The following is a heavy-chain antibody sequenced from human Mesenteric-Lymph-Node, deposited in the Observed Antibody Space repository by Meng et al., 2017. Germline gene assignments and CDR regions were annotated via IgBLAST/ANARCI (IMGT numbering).Heavy chain of an antibody. CDR1: GFTFSSYG. J-gene: IGHJ4*02. CDR3: ARDRTSIAARPRSLDY. V-gene: IGHV3-33*01. D-gene: IGHD6-6*01. Sequence: LSLTCAASGFTFSSYGMHWVRQAPGKGLEWVAVIWYDGSNKYYADSVKGRFTISRDNSKNTLYLQMNSLRAEDTAVYYCARDRTSIAARPRSLDYWGQGTLVTVSS. CDR2: IWYDGSNK.